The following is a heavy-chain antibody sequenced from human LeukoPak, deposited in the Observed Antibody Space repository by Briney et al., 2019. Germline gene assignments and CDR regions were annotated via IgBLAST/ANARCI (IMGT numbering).Heavy chain of an antibody. V-gene: IGHV4-4*07. J-gene: IGHJ6*03. D-gene: IGHD2-2*01. CDR3: ARGFVVPAAISYYYYMDV. Sequence: SETLSLTCTVSGGSISRYYWSWIRQPAGKGLEWIGRIYTSGSTNYNPSLKSRVTMSVDTSKNQFSLKLSSVTAADTAVYYCARGFVVPAAISYYYYMDVWGKGTTVTVSS. CDR1: GGSISRYY. CDR2: IYTSGST.